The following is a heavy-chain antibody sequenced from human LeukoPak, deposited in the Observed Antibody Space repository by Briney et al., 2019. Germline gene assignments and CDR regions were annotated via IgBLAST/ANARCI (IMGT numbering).Heavy chain of an antibody. CDR1: GFTFSSYS. CDR3: ERYAYSFDAFDI. V-gene: IGHV3-21*01. Sequence: GGSLRLSCAASGFTFSSYSMNWVRQAPGKGLEWVSAISCNRSCIYYADSVKGRFTISRDNAKNLLYLQMNSLRGEDTAVYYCERYAYSFDAFDIWGQGTMVTVSS. CDR2: ISCNRSCI. D-gene: IGHD3-16*01. J-gene: IGHJ3*02.